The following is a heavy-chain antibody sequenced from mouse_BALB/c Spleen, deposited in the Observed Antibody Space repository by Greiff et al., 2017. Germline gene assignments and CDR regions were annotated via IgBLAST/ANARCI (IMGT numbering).Heavy chain of an antibody. CDR1: GFTFSSFG. V-gene: IGHV5-17*02. CDR3: ARYGNSYYAMDY. Sequence: EVQRVESGGGLVQPGGSRKLSCAASGFTFSSFGMHWVRQAPEKGLEWVAYISSGSSTIYYADTVKGRFTISRDNPKNTLFLQMTSLRSEDTAMYYCARYGNSYYAMDYWGQGTSVTVSS. J-gene: IGHJ4*01. D-gene: IGHD2-1*01. CDR2: ISSGSSTI.